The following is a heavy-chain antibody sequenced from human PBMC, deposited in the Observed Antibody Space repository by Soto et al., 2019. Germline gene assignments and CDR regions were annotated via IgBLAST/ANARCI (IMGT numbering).Heavy chain of an antibody. V-gene: IGHV3-53*01. D-gene: IGHD6-19*01. CDR2: IYSGGST. Sequence: GGSLRLSCAASGFTVSISYMSWVRQAPGKGLEWVSVIYSGGSTFYADSVKGRFTISRDNSKNTLFLQMNSLRAEDSAVYYCVRVYEMAGITRAFDYWGQGTLVTVSS. CDR3: VRVYEMAGITRAFDY. J-gene: IGHJ4*02. CDR1: GFTVSISY.